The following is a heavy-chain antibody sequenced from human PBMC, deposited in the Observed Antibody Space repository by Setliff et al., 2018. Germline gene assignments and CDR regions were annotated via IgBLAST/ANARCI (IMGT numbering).Heavy chain of an antibody. J-gene: IGHJ3*02. V-gene: IGHV3-30*02. Sequence: GGSLRLSCVASGFTFSNYGMHWVRQAPGKGLEWVTYIQHDGNIKYYVDSVKGRFTVSRDNSKDTLYLQMNSLRVEDSAIYYCVCFSWRGCSGDTCYSGDDSFDMWGQGTEVTVSS. D-gene: IGHD2-15*01. CDR1: GFTFSNYG. CDR3: VCFSWRGCSGDTCYSGDDSFDM. CDR2: IQHDGNIK.